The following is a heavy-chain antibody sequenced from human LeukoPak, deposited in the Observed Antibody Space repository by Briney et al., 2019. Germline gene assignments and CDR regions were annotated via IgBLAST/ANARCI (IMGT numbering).Heavy chain of an antibody. D-gene: IGHD2-15*01. Sequence: GSSVKVSCKASGGTFSSYAISWVRQAPGQGLEWMGIINPSGGSTSYAQKFQGRVTMTRDTSTSTVYMELSSLRSEDTAVYYCARGSGDCSGGSCYATYFQHWGQGTLVTVSS. CDR1: GGTFSSYA. CDR2: INPSGGST. V-gene: IGHV1-46*01. J-gene: IGHJ1*01. CDR3: ARGSGDCSGGSCYATYFQH.